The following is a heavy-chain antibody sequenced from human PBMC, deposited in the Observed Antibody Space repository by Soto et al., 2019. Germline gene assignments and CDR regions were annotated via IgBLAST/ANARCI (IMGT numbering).Heavy chain of an antibody. Sequence: QVQLVQSGAEVKKPGATVKLSCKASGYTFTSSHMHWVRQVPGQGLEWMGVIDCRGGTTSYTQKFQGRVTMITDASTSTVYMYLDSLRSEDTAVYYCTRDGDGDGGEVLLDYWGQGTLVTVSS. CDR3: TRDGDGDGGEVLLDY. CDR1: GYTFTSSH. CDR2: IDCRGGTT. V-gene: IGHV1-46*03. J-gene: IGHJ4*02. D-gene: IGHD2-21*01.